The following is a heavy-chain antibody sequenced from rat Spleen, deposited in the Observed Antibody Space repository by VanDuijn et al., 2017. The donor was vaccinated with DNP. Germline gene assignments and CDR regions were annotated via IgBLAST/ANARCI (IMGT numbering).Heavy chain of an antibody. CDR2: ISPGGYNT. J-gene: IGHJ4*01. Sequence: EVLLVESDGGLVQPGRSLKLSCAVSGFTFSDYYMAWVRQAPTKGLEWVASISPGGYNTYYRDSVKGRFTISRDNAKNTQYLQMDSLRSEDTATYYCARHRTIMPYYYAMDAWGQGASVTVSS. CDR1: GFTFSDYY. CDR3: ARHRTIMPYYYAMDA. V-gene: IGHV5S13*01. D-gene: IGHD1-12*01.